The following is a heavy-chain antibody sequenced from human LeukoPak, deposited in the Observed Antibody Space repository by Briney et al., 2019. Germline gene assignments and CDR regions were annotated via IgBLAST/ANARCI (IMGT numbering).Heavy chain of an antibody. V-gene: IGHV1-18*01. CDR3: AREDNPHGYYYYGMDV. J-gene: IGHJ6*02. CDR2: ISAYNGNT. CDR1: GYTFTSYG. Sequence: GASVKVSCKASGYTFTSYGISWVRQAPGQGLEWMGWISAYNGNTNYAQKLQGRVTMTTDTSTSTAYMELRSLRSDDTAMYYCAREDNPHGYYYYGMDVWGQGTTVTVSS. D-gene: IGHD1-1*01.